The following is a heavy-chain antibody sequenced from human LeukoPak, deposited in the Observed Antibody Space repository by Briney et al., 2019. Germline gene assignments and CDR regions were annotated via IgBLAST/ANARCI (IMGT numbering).Heavy chain of an antibody. Sequence: GASVKVSCKASGYSFTAYGITWMRQAPGQGLEWMGWISAYNGNTNYAQKLQGRVTMTTDTSTSTAYMELRSLRSDDTAVYYCARDCSSTSCSPKDYWGQGTLVTVSS. V-gene: IGHV1-18*01. CDR1: GYSFTAYG. CDR2: ISAYNGNT. D-gene: IGHD2-2*01. J-gene: IGHJ4*02. CDR3: ARDCSSTSCSPKDY.